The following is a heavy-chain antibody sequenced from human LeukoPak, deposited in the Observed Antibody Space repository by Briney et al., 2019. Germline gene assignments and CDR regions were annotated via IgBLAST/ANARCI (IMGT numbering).Heavy chain of an antibody. CDR3: ARHYGDYLGNWFDP. Sequence: SVKVSFKASGGTLSSYAISWVRQAPGQGLEWMGGIIPIFGTANYAQKFQGRVTITADESTSTAYMELSSLRSEDTAVYYCARHYGDYLGNWFDPWGQGTLVTVSS. J-gene: IGHJ5*02. CDR1: GGTLSSYA. D-gene: IGHD4-17*01. CDR2: IIPIFGTA. V-gene: IGHV1-69*01.